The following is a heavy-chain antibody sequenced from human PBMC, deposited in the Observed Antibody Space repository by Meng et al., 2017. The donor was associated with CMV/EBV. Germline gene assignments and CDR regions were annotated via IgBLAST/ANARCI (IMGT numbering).Heavy chain of an antibody. Sequence: ASVKVSCKASGYTFTGYYMHWVQQAPGQGLEWMGWINPNSGGTNYAQKFQGRVTMTRDTSISTAYMELSRLRSDDTAVYYCAQTYYDFWSGPPYGMDVWGQGTTVTVSS. D-gene: IGHD3-3*01. CDR2: INPNSGGT. J-gene: IGHJ6*02. V-gene: IGHV1-2*02. CDR3: AQTYYDFWSGPPYGMDV. CDR1: GYTFTGYY.